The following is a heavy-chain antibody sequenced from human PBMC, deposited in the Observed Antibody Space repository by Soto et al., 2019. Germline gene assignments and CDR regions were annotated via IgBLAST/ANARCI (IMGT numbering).Heavy chain of an antibody. J-gene: IGHJ4*02. CDR3: AKAYFVWSSEQPYYFDY. V-gene: IGHV3-23*01. CDR1: GFTFSNYA. D-gene: IGHD3-16*01. CDR2: ISGSGGRS. Sequence: EVQLLDSGGGLVQPGGSLRLSCAASGFTFSNYAMTWVRQGPGKGLAWVSGISGSGGRSYYADSVKGRFTISRDNSKSTLYLQMNSLRAEDTAVYYCAKAYFVWSSEQPYYFDYWGQGTPVTVSS.